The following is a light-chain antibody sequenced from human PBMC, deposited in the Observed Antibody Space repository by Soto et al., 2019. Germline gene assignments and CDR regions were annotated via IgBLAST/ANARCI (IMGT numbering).Light chain of an antibody. J-gene: IGKJ5*01. CDR1: RSVTTY. CDR3: QQRTNWPIT. Sequence: EIVLTQSPATLSLSPGERATLSCRASRSVTTYFAWYQQKPGQAPRLLIYDVSNRAPAIPDRFSGSGSGTDFTLTIGNLEPEDFAVYYCQQRTNWPITFGQGTRLEIK. V-gene: IGKV3-11*01. CDR2: DVS.